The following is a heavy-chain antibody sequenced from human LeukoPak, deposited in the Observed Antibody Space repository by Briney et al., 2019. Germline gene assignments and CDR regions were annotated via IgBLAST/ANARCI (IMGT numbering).Heavy chain of an antibody. V-gene: IGHV3-7*01. CDR2: INQGGSDK. J-gene: IGHJ4*02. Sequence: GGSLRLSCAASGFTFGGHWMSWVRQAPGKGLEWVANINQGGSDKYYVDSVKGRFTISRDNANNLLYLQMNSLGGEDTAVYYCTRDRTRAEDDWGQGTLVTVSS. D-gene: IGHD1-14*01. CDR1: GFTFGGHW. CDR3: TRDRTRAEDD.